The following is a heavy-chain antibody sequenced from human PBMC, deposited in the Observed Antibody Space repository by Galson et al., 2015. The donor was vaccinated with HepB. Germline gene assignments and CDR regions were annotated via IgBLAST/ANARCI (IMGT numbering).Heavy chain of an antibody. D-gene: IGHD2-2*02. J-gene: IGHJ6*02. CDR2: INPSGGST. CDR1: GYTFTSYY. V-gene: IGHV1-46*01. Sequence: SVKVSCKASGYTFTSYYMHWVRQAPGQGLEWMGIINPSGGSTSYAQKFQGRVTMTRDTSTSTVYMELSSLRSEDTAVYYCARGRGYQMLYRHYYYGMDVWGQGTTVTVSS. CDR3: ARGRGYQMLYRHYYYGMDV.